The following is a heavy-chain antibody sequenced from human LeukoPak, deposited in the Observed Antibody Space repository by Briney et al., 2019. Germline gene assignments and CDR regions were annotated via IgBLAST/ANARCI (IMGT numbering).Heavy chain of an antibody. CDR1: GFTFDDYA. J-gene: IGHJ4*02. CDR2: ISWNSGSI. CDR3: AKAEQWLVTSSLDY. V-gene: IGHV3-9*01. D-gene: IGHD6-19*01. Sequence: TGGSLKLSFAASGFTFDDYAMHWVRQAPGKGLEWVSGISWNSGSIGYADSVKGRFTISRDNAKNSLYLQMNSLRAEDTALYYCAKAEQWLVTSSLDYWGQGTLVTVSS.